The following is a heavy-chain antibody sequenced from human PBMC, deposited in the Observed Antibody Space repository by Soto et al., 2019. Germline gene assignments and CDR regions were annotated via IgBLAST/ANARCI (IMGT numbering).Heavy chain of an antibody. D-gene: IGHD4-17*01. CDR3: AHPRGYGVFDAYEI. J-gene: IGHJ3*02. Sequence: WGSLRLSCAASGFTFITYAIIFFRHAPGKWLEWVSAISRDAYDIYYADSVKGRFTISRDNSKHMLYLQMNSLRTEDTAVYYCAHPRGYGVFDAYEIWGQGAMVTVSS. CDR1: GFTFITYA. V-gene: IGHV3-23*01. CDR2: ISRDAYDI.